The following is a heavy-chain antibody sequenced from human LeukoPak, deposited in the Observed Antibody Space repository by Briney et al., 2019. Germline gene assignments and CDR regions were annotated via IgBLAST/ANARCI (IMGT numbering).Heavy chain of an antibody. CDR2: IRYDGSNK. V-gene: IGHV3-30*02. Sequence: PGGSLRLSCAASGFTFSSYGMHWVRQAPGKGLEWVAFIRYDGSNKYYADSVKGRFTISRDNSKNTLYLQMNSLRAEDTAVYYCAKDLGYCSSTSCYRQTTSFFRAGKAPDYWGQGTLVTVSS. CDR1: GFTFSSYG. CDR3: AKDLGYCSSTSCYRQTTSFFRAGKAPDY. J-gene: IGHJ4*02. D-gene: IGHD2-2*01.